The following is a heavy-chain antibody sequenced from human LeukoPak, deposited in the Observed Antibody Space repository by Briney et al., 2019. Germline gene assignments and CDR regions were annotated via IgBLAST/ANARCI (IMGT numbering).Heavy chain of an antibody. J-gene: IGHJ4*02. CDR2: LNPNTGHA. CDR1: AYDFTGYY. D-gene: IGHD5-24*01. V-gene: IGHV1-2*06. Sequence: GASVKVSCKVVAYDFTGYYIHWVRQAPGQGPEWMGRLNPNTGHAVYAFKFQGRVTITRDTSSNTAYMEVTRLTSDDTALYYCAKDRDGADRIVLWGQGTIVTVSS. CDR3: AKDRDGADRIVL.